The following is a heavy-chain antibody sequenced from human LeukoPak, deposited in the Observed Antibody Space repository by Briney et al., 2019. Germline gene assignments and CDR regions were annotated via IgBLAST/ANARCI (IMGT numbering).Heavy chain of an antibody. CDR1: GFTFIVAA. D-gene: IGHD5-18*01. CDR3: ATDIQLST. V-gene: IGHV3-23*01. J-gene: IGHJ3*01. CDR2: IGASGEST. Sequence: GGSLRLSCTASGFTFIVAAMTWVRQAPGKGLEWVSLIGASGESTYYADSVKGRFTISRDNSKNTLSLRMNSLRVEDTAMYFCATDIQLSTWGRGTMVTVSS.